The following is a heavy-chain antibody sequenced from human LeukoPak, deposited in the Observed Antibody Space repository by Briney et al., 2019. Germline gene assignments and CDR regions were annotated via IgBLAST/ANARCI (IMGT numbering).Heavy chain of an antibody. J-gene: IGHJ6*02. Sequence: SGTLSLTCAVSGGSFGDFYWSGIRQPPGEGREWVGENNHSGYTNYYPSRKSRVTISVDTSKNQFSLRLSSVTAADTAVYYCARNDYFGINNGMDVWGQGTTVTVS. CDR2: NNHSGYT. CDR1: GGSFGDFY. CDR3: ARNDYFGINNGMDV. V-gene: IGHV4-34*01. D-gene: IGHD2/OR15-2a*01.